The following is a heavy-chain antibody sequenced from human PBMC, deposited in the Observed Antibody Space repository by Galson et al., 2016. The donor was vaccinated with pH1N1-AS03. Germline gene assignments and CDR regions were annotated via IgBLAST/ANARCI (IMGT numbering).Heavy chain of an antibody. CDR2: ISFRGGS. J-gene: IGHJ4*02. V-gene: IGHV4-39*07. CDR1: GDSVISKNCY. D-gene: IGHD1-1*01. CDR3: VMDTTTWMRFDY. Sequence: LSLTCSVSGDSVISKNCYWGWVRQPPGKGLAWIGSISFRGGSYYNPSLKSRVRISIDESNNQFSLDLNSLTAADTALYYCVMDTTTWMRFDYWGQGVVVIVSS.